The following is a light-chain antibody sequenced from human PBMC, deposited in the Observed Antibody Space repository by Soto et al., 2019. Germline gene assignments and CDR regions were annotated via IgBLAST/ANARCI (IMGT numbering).Light chain of an antibody. CDR1: QSVSRNY. CDR3: QQYGSFPYT. J-gene: IGKJ2*01. V-gene: IGKV3-20*01. CDR2: GAS. Sequence: EIVLTQSPGTLSLSPGERVTLSCRASQSVSRNYLAWYQQKPGQAPRLLIYGASSRAIGIPDRYSGGGSGTDFTLTISRLEPEDFAVYYCQQYGSFPYTFGQGTKLEIK.